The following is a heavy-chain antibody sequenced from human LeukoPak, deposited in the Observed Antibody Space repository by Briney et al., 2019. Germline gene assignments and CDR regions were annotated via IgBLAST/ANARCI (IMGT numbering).Heavy chain of an antibody. V-gene: IGHV3-66*01. J-gene: IGHJ4*02. D-gene: IGHD2-15*01. CDR2: IYSGGST. CDR1: GFTVSSNY. Sequence: GGSLRLSCAASGFTVSSNYMSWVRQAPGKGLEWVSVIYSGGSTYYADSVKGRFTISRDNSKNTLYLQMNSLRAEDTAVYYCARWGYDLSYFDYWGQGTLVTVSS. CDR3: ARWGYDLSYFDY.